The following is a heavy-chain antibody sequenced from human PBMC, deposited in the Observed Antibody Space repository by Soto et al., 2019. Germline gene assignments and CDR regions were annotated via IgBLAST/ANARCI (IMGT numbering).Heavy chain of an antibody. V-gene: IGHV4-39*01. Sequence: SETLSLTCTVSGGSISSSSYYWGWIRQPPGKGLEWIGSIYYSGSTYYNPSLKSRVTISVDTSKNQFSLKLSSVTAADTAVYYCARLPYYYDSSGYHFWFDPWGQGTLVTVS. J-gene: IGHJ5*02. CDR3: ARLPYYYDSSGYHFWFDP. CDR1: GGSISSSSYY. CDR2: IYYSGST. D-gene: IGHD3-22*01.